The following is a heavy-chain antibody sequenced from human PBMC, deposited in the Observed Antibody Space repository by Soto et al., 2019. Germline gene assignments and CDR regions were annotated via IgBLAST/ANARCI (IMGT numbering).Heavy chain of an antibody. CDR3: TTTFPLAYCGGDCYDY. CDR1: GFTFSNAW. CDR2: IKSKTGGGTT. Sequence: GGSLRLSCAASGFTFSNAWMSWVRQAPGKGLEWVGRIKSKTGGGTTDYAAPVKGRFTSTRDDSKNTLYLQMNSLKTEDTAVYYCTTTFPLAYCGGDCYDYWAREPWSPSPQ. V-gene: IGHV3-15*01. J-gene: IGHJ4*02. D-gene: IGHD2-21*02.